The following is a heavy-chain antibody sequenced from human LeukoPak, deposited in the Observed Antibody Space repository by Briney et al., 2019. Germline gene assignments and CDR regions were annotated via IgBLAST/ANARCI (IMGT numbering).Heavy chain of an antibody. CDR2: ISSSSSYI. Sequence: GGSLRLSCAASGFTFSSYSMNWVRQAPGKGLEWVSSISSSSSYIYYADSVRGRFTISRDNAKHSLYPQMNSLRAEDTAVYYCARVYSGWYDYWGQGTLVTVSS. CDR3: ARVYSGWYDY. J-gene: IGHJ4*02. V-gene: IGHV3-21*01. CDR1: GFTFSSYS. D-gene: IGHD6-19*01.